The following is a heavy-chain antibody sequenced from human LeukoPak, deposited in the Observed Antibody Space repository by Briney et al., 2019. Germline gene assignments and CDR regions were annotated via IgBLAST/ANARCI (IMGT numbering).Heavy chain of an antibody. V-gene: IGHV3-23*01. D-gene: IGHD3-22*01. CDR1: GFAFNTFA. J-gene: IGHJ3*01. CDR2: ISASGSRT. CDR3: ARDQSPHYYDSSGYGAFNL. Sequence: GGSRRLSCVPSGFAFNTFAMNWVRQAPGKGLEWVSGISASGSRTYYGNSVKGRLTISRDNSKNTLFLQMNNLRGEDTARYFCARDQSPHYYDSSGYGAFNLWGQGTMVTVSS.